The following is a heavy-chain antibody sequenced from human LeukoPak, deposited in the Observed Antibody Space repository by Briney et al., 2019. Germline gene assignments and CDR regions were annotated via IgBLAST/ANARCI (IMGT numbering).Heavy chain of an antibody. Sequence: GGSLRLSCAASGFTVSSYYMNWVRQAPGKGLEWVSSISSSSYIYYADSVKGRFTISRDNAKNSLYLQMNSLRAEDTAVYYCASPYSSRWYELCYWGQGTLVTVSS. CDR2: ISSSSYI. V-gene: IGHV3-69-1*01. CDR1: GFTVSSYY. CDR3: ASPYSSRWYELCY. D-gene: IGHD6-13*01. J-gene: IGHJ4*02.